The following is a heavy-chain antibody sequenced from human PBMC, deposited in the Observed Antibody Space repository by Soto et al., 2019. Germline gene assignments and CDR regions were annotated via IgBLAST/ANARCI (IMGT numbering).Heavy chain of an antibody. J-gene: IGHJ4*02. Sequence: GGSLRLSCAASGFTFSSSGMHWVRQAPGKGLEWVAIIWYDGSKKYYADSVKGRFTISRDNSKNTMYLQMNSLRAEDTAVYYCARAPFTIYDTSGYYDYWGQGTLVTVSS. CDR2: IWYDGSKK. CDR1: GFTFSSSG. CDR3: ARAPFTIYDTSGYYDY. D-gene: IGHD3-22*01. V-gene: IGHV3-33*01.